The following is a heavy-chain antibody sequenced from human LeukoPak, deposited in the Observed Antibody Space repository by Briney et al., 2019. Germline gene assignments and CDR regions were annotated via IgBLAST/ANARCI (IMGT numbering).Heavy chain of an antibody. D-gene: IGHD3-9*01. CDR1: GFTFSSYS. J-gene: IGHJ4*02. CDR2: ISSSSSYI. Sequence: GGSLRLSCAASGFTFSSYSMKWVRQAPGKGLEWVSSISSSSSYIYYADSVKGRFTISRDNAKNSLYLQMNSLRAEDTAVYYCASSRLTGTDYWGQGTLVTVSS. V-gene: IGHV3-21*01. CDR3: ASSRLTGTDY.